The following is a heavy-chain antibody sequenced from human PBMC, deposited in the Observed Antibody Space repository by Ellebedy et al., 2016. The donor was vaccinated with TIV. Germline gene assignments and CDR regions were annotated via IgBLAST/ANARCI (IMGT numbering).Heavy chain of an antibody. CDR1: GYTFTSYG. Sequence: AASVKVSCKASGYTFTSYGISWVRQAPGQGLEWMGWISAYNGNTNYAQKLQGRVTMTTDTSTSTAYMELRSLRSDDTAVYYCARDGTLQWLVYYYYGMDVWGQGTTVTGSS. J-gene: IGHJ6*02. CDR2: ISAYNGNT. D-gene: IGHD6-19*01. CDR3: ARDGTLQWLVYYYYGMDV. V-gene: IGHV1-18*01.